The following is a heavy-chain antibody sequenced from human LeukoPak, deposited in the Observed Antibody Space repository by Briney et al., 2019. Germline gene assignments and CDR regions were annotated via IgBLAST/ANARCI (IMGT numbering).Heavy chain of an antibody. CDR1: GFTFSSYA. J-gene: IGHJ4*02. D-gene: IGHD1-26*01. CDR2: ISDDGTKE. V-gene: IGHV3-30-3*01. Sequence: GKSLRLSCVASGFTFSSYAMHWVRQAPGKGLEWVAVISDDGTKEYYADSVKGRFTISRDNAKNSLYLQMNSLRAEDTAVYYCARGDSGSYYFDYWGQGTLVTVSS. CDR3: ARGDSGSYYFDY.